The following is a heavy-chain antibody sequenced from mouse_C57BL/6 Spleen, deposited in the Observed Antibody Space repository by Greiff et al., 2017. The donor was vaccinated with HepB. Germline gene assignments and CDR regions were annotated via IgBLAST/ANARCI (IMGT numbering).Heavy chain of an antibody. Sequence: QVQLQQSGAELVRPGTSVKVSCKASGYAFTTYLIEWVKQRPGQGLEWIGVINPGSGGTNYNEKFKGKATLTADKSSSTAYMQLSSLTSEDSAVYFWARGAQAGFDYWGKGTTLTVSS. CDR3: ARGAQAGFDY. J-gene: IGHJ2*01. CDR1: GYAFTTYL. D-gene: IGHD3-2*02. CDR2: INPGSGGT. V-gene: IGHV1-54*01.